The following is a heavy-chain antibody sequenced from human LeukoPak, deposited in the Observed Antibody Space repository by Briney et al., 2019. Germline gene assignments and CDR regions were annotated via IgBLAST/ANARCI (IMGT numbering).Heavy chain of an antibody. J-gene: IGHJ4*02. CDR2: ISWNNDSV. V-gene: IGHV3-9*01. Sequence: GGPLRLSCAASGFTFDDYVMHWVRQSPGKGLEWVSGISWNNDSVAYADSVKGRFTISRDNAKNSLYLQMNSLRPEDTALYYCVKQGLYDILTGPFDYWGQGTPVTVSS. CDR3: VKQGLYDILTGPFDY. CDR1: GFTFDDYV. D-gene: IGHD3-9*01.